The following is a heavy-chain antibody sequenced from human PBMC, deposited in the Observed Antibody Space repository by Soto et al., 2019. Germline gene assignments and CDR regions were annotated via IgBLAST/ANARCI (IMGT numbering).Heavy chain of an antibody. Sequence: GGSLRLSCAASGFTFSGYWMHWVRQAPGKGLEWVAIVNQDASERHYVDSVKGRFTISRDNAKNSLYLQMNSLRAEDTAVYYCERAGGAARDYYYYYMDVWGKGTTVTVSS. CDR1: GFTFSGYW. J-gene: IGHJ6*03. D-gene: IGHD6-6*01. CDR3: ERAGGAARDYYYYYMDV. V-gene: IGHV3-7*01. CDR2: VNQDASER.